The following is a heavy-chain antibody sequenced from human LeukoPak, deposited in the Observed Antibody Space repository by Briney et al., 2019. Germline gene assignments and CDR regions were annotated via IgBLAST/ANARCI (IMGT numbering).Heavy chain of an antibody. CDR1: GGSFSGYY. CDR2: IYYRGST. D-gene: IGHD5-18*01. J-gene: IGHJ4*02. Sequence: SETLSLTCAVYGGSFSGYYWTWIRQPPGKGLEWIGSIYYRGSTYYNPSLKSRVTISVDTSKNQFSLRLSSVTAADTAVYYCARRGDSYAVFDYWGQGTLVTVSS. V-gene: IGHV4-34*01. CDR3: ARRGDSYAVFDY.